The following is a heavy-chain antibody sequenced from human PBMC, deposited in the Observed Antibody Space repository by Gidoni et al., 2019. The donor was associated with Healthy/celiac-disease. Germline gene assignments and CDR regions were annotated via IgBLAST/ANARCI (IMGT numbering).Heavy chain of an antibody. CDR3: ARGPPRGAVTSYYYYYYGMDV. CDR1: GFTFSSYS. CDR2: ISSSSSYI. Sequence: EVQLVESGGGLVKPGGSLRLSCAASGFTFSSYSLTWVRQAPGKGLEWVSSISSSSSYIYYADSVKGRFTISRDNAKNSLYLQMNSLRAEDTAVYYCARGPPRGAVTSYYYYYYGMDVWGQGTTVTVSS. V-gene: IGHV3-21*01. J-gene: IGHJ6*02. D-gene: IGHD4-17*01.